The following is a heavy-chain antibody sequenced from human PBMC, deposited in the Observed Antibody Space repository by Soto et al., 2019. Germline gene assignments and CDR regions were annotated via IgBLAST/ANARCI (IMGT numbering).Heavy chain of an antibody. CDR2: GFNRGTT. CDR3: ARVDSPYYYNSSGYFTY. D-gene: IGHD3-22*01. J-gene: IGHJ4*02. CDR1: GYSISSGYY. Sequence: SETLSLTCAVSGYSISSGYYWGWIRQPPGKGPEWIGHGFNRGTTYYNPSLKSRAVISVDTSKNEFSLRLDTVTAADTDVYYCARVDSPYYYNSSGYFTYWGQG. V-gene: IGHV4-38-2*01.